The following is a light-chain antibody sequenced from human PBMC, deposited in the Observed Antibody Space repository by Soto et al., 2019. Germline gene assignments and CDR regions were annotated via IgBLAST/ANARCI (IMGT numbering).Light chain of an antibody. Sequence: DVVMPQTPLSLSFAPGQPASISCKSSQILLHITGETFLFWYLQKPGQPPQLLIYEVSARVSGVPDRCSSSRSGTDFTIEISLVETDDVGIYYCMQSTQLAPTFGQGTRLGIE. CDR1: QILLHITGETF. V-gene: IGKV2D-29*01. CDR2: EVS. J-gene: IGKJ5*01. CDR3: MQSTQLAPT.